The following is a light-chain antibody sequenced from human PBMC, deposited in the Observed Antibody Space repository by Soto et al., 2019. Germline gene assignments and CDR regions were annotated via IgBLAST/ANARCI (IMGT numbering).Light chain of an antibody. CDR3: SSYTSSTTYV. Sequence: QSVLTQPASVSGSPGQSITISCTGTSSDVGGHDYVSWYQQHPGKAPKLTIYEVNNRPSGVSSRFSGSKSGNTASLTISGLQAEDEADYYCSSYTSSTTYVFGTGTKVTVL. J-gene: IGLJ1*01. CDR2: EVN. CDR1: SSDVGGHDY. V-gene: IGLV2-14*01.